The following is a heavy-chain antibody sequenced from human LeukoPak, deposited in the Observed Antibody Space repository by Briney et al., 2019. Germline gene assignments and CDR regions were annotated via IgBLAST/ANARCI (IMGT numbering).Heavy chain of an antibody. J-gene: IGHJ4*02. V-gene: IGHV4-59*11. CDR3: ARERFGVIDY. CDR1: GGSISSHY. CDR2: IYYSGST. Sequence: SETLYLTCTVSGGSISSHYWSWIRQPPGKGLEWIGYIYYSGSTNYNPSLKSRVTISVDTSKNQFSLKLSSVTAADTAVYYCARERFGVIDYWGQGTLVTVSS. D-gene: IGHD3-10*01.